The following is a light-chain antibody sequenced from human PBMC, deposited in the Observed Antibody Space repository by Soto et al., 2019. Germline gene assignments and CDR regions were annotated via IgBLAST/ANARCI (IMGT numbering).Light chain of an antibody. CDR1: SSDMGGYDY. V-gene: IGLV2-8*01. J-gene: IGLJ1*01. Sequence: QSVLTQPPSASGSPGQSVTISGTGTSSDMGGYDYVSWYQQHPGKAPKLIIYEVSKRPSGVPDRFSGSKSGNTASLTVSGLQAEDEADYYCSSYTSSGSYVFGTGTKVTVL. CDR2: EVS. CDR3: SSYTSSGSYV.